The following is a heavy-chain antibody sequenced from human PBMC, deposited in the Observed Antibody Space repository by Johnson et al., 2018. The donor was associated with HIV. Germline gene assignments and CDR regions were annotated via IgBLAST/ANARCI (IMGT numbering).Heavy chain of an antibody. J-gene: IGHJ3*02. D-gene: IGHD7-27*01. V-gene: IGHV3-74*03. CDR1: GFSFSTYW. CDR3: ARVSWGDAFDI. Sequence: MQLVESGGGLVQPGGSLRLSCAASGFSFSTYWMHWVRRVPGKGLVWVSRIDTEGSGTTYADSVKGRFTISRDNAKNTVYLQMISLRAEDMAVYYCARVSWGDAFDIWGQGTMVTVSS. CDR2: IDTEGSGT.